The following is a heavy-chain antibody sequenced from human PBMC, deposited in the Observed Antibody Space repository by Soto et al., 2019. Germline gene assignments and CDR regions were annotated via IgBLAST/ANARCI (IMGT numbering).Heavy chain of an antibody. D-gene: IGHD4-4*01. J-gene: IGHJ5*01. CDR1: GFIFRNAW. Sequence: LVESGGGLVKPGGSIRHSCAASGFIFRNAWMSWVRQAPGKGLEWVGRIKSKSSGGTTDYAAPVEGRVAITRDDSKSILYLQMTSLTIEDTAVYFCTSEKGWRQSPLDSWGQGVLVTASS. CDR2: IKSKSSGGTT. V-gene: IGHV3-15*01. CDR3: TSEKGWRQSPLDS.